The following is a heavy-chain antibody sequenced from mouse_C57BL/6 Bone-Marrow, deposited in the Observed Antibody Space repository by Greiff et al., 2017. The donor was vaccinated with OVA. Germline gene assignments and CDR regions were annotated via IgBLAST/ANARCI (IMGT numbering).Heavy chain of an antibody. CDR3: ARHETYYYGSGGWYIEV. Sequence: VQLQQSGAELVKPGASVKLSCKASGYTFTEYTINWVKQRSGQGLEWIGRFYPGGGSIKYNGKFKGKATLTADKSSSTVYMELSRSTSEDAAVDFCARHETYYYGSGGWYIEVWGTETTVTVSS. CDR1: GYTFTEYT. CDR2: FYPGGGSI. D-gene: IGHD1-1*01. V-gene: IGHV1-62-2*01. J-gene: IGHJ1*03.